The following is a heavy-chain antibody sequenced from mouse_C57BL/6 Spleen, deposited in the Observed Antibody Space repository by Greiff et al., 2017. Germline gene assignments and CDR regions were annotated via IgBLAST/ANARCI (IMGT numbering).Heavy chain of an antibody. CDR3: ARDGYGSSLYYFDY. CDR1: GYTFTSYW. Sequence: VQLQQPGAELVKPGASVKLSCKASGYTFTSYWMHWVKQRPGQGLEWIGMIHPNSGSTNYNEKFKSKATLTVDKSSSTAYMQLSSLTSEDSAVYYCARDGYGSSLYYFDYWGQGTTLTVSS. D-gene: IGHD1-1*01. CDR2: IHPNSGST. V-gene: IGHV1-64*01. J-gene: IGHJ2*01.